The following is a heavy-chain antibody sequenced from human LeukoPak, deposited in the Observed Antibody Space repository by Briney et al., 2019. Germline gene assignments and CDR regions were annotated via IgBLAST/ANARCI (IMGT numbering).Heavy chain of an antibody. CDR3: ARVGTYYDSSGYYGYLDY. D-gene: IGHD3-22*01. CDR1: GGSISSYY. CDR2: IYTSGST. Sequence: SETLSLTCTVSGGSISSYYWSWIRQPAGKGLEWIGRIYTSGSTNYSPSLKSRVTISVDKSKNQFSLKLSSVTAADTAVYYCARVGTYYDSSGYYGYLDYWGQGTLVTVSS. J-gene: IGHJ4*02. V-gene: IGHV4-4*07.